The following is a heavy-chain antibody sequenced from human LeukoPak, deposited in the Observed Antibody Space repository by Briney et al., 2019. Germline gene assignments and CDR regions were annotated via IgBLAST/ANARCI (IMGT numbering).Heavy chain of an antibody. CDR2: VYYSGIT. CDR1: GGSISSDY. CDR3: ARPLGWSGPINWFDP. Sequence: PSETLSLTCTVSGGSISSDYWSWIRQPPGKGLEWIGYVYYSGITNYNPSLKSRVTISVGTSKNHFSLKLTSVTAADTAVYYCARPLGWSGPINWFDPWGRGALVTVSS. J-gene: IGHJ5*02. D-gene: IGHD3-3*01. V-gene: IGHV4-59*08.